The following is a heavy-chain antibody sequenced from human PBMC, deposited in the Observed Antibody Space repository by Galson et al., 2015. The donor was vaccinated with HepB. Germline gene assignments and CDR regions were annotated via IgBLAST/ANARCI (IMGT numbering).Heavy chain of an antibody. CDR3: ARLGLDDSSGGQPVDY. J-gene: IGHJ4*02. CDR2: IWYDGSNK. CDR1: GFTSSSYG. V-gene: IGHV3-33*01. D-gene: IGHD3-22*01. Sequence: SLRLSCAASGFTSSSYGMHWVRQAPGKGLEWVAVIWYDGSNKYYADSVKGRFTISRDNSKNTLYLQMNSLRAEDTAVYYCARLGLDDSSGGQPVDYWGQGTLVTVSS.